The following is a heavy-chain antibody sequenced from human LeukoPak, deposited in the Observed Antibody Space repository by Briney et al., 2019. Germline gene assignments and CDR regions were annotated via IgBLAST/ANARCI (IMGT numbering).Heavy chain of an antibody. J-gene: IGHJ6*02. CDR3: ARGGNIVVVPAVLGDYYYYGMDV. V-gene: IGHV1-18*01. D-gene: IGHD2-2*01. CDR2: ISAYNGNT. CDR1: GYTFTSYG. Sequence: ASVKVSCKASGYTFTSYGISWVRQAPGQGLEWMGWISAYNGNTNYAQKLQGRVTMTTDTSTSTAYMELRSLRSDDTAVYYCARGGNIVVVPAVLGDYYYYGMDVWGQGTTVTVSS.